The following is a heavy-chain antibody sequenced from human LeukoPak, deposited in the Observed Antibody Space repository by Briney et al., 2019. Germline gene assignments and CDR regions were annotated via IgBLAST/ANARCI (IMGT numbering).Heavy chain of an antibody. D-gene: IGHD3-10*01. Sequence: GASVKVSCQASGYTFTSYDINWVRQATGQGLEWMGWMNPNSGNTGYAQKFQGRVTITRNTSISTAYMELSSLRSEDTAGYYCARLGEVADFDYWGQGTLVTVSS. CDR1: GYTFTSYD. CDR2: MNPNSGNT. J-gene: IGHJ4*02. CDR3: ARLGEVADFDY. V-gene: IGHV1-8*03.